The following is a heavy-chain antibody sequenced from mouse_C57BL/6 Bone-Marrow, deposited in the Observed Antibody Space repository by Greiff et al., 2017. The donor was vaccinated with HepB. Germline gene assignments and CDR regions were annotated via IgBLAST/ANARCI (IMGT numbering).Heavy chain of an antibody. D-gene: IGHD2-3*01. Sequence: EVHLVESGGGLVKPGGSLKLSCAASGFTFSSYAMSWVRQTPEKRLEWVATISDGGSYTYYPDNVKGRFTISRDNAKNNLYLQMSHLKSEDTAMYYCARYEAYWGQGTLVTVSA. J-gene: IGHJ3*01. CDR3: ARYEAY. CDR2: ISDGGSYT. CDR1: GFTFSSYA. V-gene: IGHV5-4*01.